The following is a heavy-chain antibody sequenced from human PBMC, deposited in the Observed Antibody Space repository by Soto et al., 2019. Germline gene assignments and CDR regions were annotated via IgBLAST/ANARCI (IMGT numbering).Heavy chain of an antibody. V-gene: IGHV4-31*03. J-gene: IGHJ3*02. D-gene: IGHD5-12*01. CDR2: IYYSGST. CDR3: ARAPRALLVATIRGDAFDI. CDR1: GGSISSGGYY. Sequence: QVQLQESGPGLVKPSQTLSLTCTVSGGSISSGGYYWSWIRQHPGKGLEWIGYIYYSGSTYYNPSLKSRVTISVDTSKNQSSLKLSSVTAADTAVYYCARAPRALLVATIRGDAFDIWGQGTMVTVSS.